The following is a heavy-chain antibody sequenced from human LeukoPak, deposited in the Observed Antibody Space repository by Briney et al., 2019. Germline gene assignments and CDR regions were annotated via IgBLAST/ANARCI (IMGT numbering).Heavy chain of an antibody. V-gene: IGHV4-59*02. CDR3: ARTPRNGYIEGY. D-gene: IGHD5-24*01. Sequence: SETLSLTCTISVGSVCDYYWSWIRQSPGKGLECIGYIYHTGSTSYSPSLKSRVTISADTSQNQFSLKLSSVTAEDTAVYYCARTPRNGYIEGYWGQGTLVTVSS. J-gene: IGHJ4*02. CDR1: VGSVCDYY. CDR2: IYHTGST.